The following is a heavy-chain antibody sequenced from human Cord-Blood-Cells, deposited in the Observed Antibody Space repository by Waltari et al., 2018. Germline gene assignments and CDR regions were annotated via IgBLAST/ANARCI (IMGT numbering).Heavy chain of an antibody. CDR3: TRGRAYYCDY. V-gene: IGHV3-48*03. D-gene: IGHD1-26*01. J-gene: IGHJ4*02. Sequence: EVQLVESGGGLVQPGGSLRLSCADPGFTLSSYDMNWVRQAPGKGVEWVSNNSSSGGTITYAGSVKGRFTSARDNAKNSLYLQMNSLRAEDTAVYYCTRGRAYYCDYWGQGTLVTVSS. CDR1: GFTLSSYD. CDR2: NSSSGGTI.